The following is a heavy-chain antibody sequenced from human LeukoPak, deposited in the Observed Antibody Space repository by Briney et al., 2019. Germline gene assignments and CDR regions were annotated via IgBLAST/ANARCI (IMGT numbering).Heavy chain of an antibody. J-gene: IGHJ4*02. D-gene: IGHD6-13*01. V-gene: IGHV4-39*01. CDR2: IYYSGST. CDR1: GGSISSSSYY. CDR3: ARLLRVTAAAKGYFDY. Sequence: KPSETLSLTCTVSGGSISSSSYYSGWIRQPPGKGLEWIGSIYYSGSTYYNPSLKSRVTISVDTSKNQFSLKLSSVTAADTAVYYCARLLRVTAAAKGYFDYWGQGTLVTVSS.